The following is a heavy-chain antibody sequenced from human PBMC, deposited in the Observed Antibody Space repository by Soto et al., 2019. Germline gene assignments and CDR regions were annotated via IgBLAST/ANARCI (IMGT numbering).Heavy chain of an antibody. Sequence: SETVSLTCAVYGGSFSGYYWNWIRQPPGKGLEWIGEIDHSGYTNYNPSLKSRVTISVDTSKNQFSLRLTSVTAADTAVYYCARVRDWFDPWGQGTLVTVS. CDR3: ARVRDWFDP. CDR1: GGSFSGYY. J-gene: IGHJ5*02. D-gene: IGHD3-3*01. V-gene: IGHV4-34*01. CDR2: IDHSGYT.